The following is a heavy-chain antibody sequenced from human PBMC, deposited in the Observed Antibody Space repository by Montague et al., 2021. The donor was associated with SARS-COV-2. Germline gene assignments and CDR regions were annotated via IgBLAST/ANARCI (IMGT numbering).Heavy chain of an antibody. Sequence: SLSLSCAASGVTFGDHYMDWARQAPGKGLEWVARIGSKAKSYSTQYAASVKGRFTISRDDSKISLYLQMNSLKSEDTAVYYCARDAGRYSFDSWGQGTLVTVST. CDR1: GVTFGDHY. V-gene: IGHV3-72*01. D-gene: IGHD3-16*01. J-gene: IGHJ4*02. CDR2: IGSKAKSYST. CDR3: ARDAGRYSFDS.